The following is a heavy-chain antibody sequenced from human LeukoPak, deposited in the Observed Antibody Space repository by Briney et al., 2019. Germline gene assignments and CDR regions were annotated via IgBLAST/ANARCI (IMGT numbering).Heavy chain of an antibody. CDR3: AKHLERKVVPAVHDY. CDR1: GFAFSSYA. J-gene: IGHJ4*02. V-gene: IGHV3-23*01. Sequence: GGSLRLSCAASGFAFSSYAMSWVRQAPGKGLEWVSAISGSGGSTYYADSVKGRFTISRDNSKNTLYLQMNSLRAEDTAVYYCAKHLERKVVPAVHDYWGQGTLVTVSS. CDR2: ISGSGGST. D-gene: IGHD2-2*01.